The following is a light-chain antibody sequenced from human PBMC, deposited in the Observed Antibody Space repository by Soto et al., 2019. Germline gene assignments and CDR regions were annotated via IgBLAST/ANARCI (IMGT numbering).Light chain of an antibody. CDR2: DAS. V-gene: IGKV3-11*01. CDR3: QQRSNWPPIT. Sequence: EIVLTHSPATLSLSPGERATLSCSASQSVKTFLAWYQQRPGQAPRLLIHDASHRAAGIPARFSGSGFGTDFTLTISSLEPEDAAVYYCQQRSNWPPITFGQGTRLEIK. CDR1: QSVKTF. J-gene: IGKJ5*01.